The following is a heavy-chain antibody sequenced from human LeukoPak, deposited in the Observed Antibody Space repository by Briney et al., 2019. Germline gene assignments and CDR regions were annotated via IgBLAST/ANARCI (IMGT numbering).Heavy chain of an antibody. CDR1: GGSISSNSYY. V-gene: IGHV4-39*07. D-gene: IGHD1-26*01. CDR2: IYYSGST. CDR3: ARDPKVGGPIDY. Sequence: SETLSLTCTVSGGSISSNSYYWGWIRQPPGKGLEWIGSIYYSGSTYYNPSLKSRVTISVDTSKNQFSLKLSSVTAADTAVYYCARDPKVGGPIDYWGEGTLVTVSS. J-gene: IGHJ4*02.